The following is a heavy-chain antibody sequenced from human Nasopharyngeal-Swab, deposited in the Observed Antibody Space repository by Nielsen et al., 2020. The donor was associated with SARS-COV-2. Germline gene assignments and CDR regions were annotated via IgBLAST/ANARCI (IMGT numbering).Heavy chain of an antibody. V-gene: IGHV4-59*12. J-gene: IGHJ6*02. D-gene: IGHD5-18*01. CDR2: ISYSGST. CDR3: ARVRGIQLWLPNYYYYYGMDV. CDR1: GGSISSYY. Sequence: SETLSLTCAVSGGSISSYYWSWIRQPPGKGLEWLGYISYSGSTNYNPSLKSRVTISVDTSKNQFSLKLSSVTAADTAVYYCARVRGIQLWLPNYYYYYGMDVWGQGTTVTVSS.